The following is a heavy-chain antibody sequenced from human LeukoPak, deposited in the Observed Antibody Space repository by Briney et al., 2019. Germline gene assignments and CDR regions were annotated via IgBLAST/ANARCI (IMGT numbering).Heavy chain of an antibody. CDR1: GGTFSSYA. CDR2: IIPIFGTA. CDR3: ARRRDFDWLGPNNWFDP. Sequence: SVKVSCKASGGTFSSYAISWVRQAPGQGLEWMGGIIPIFGTANYAQKFQGRVTITADKSTSTAYMELSSLRSEDTAVYYCARRRDFDWLGPNNWFDPWGQGTLVTVS. D-gene: IGHD3-9*01. J-gene: IGHJ5*02. V-gene: IGHV1-69*06.